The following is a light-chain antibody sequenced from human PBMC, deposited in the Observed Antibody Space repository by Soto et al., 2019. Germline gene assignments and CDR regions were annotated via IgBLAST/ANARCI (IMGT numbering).Light chain of an antibody. V-gene: IGKV3-20*01. Sequence: EIVLTQSPGTLSLSPGERATLSCRASQSVSSYLAWYQQKPGQAPRLLIYDASNRATGIPARFSGSGSGTDFTLTISSLEPEDSAVYYCQKYGSSPTWTFGQGTKVDIK. CDR2: DAS. CDR3: QKYGSSPTWT. J-gene: IGKJ1*01. CDR1: QSVSSY.